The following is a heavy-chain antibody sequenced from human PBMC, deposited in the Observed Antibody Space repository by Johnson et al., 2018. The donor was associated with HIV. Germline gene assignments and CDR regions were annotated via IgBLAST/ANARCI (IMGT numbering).Heavy chain of an antibody. J-gene: IGHJ3*02. CDR3: ARATWSDDAFDI. CDR2: INWNGGST. Sequence: EKLVESGGGVVRPGGSLRLSCAASGFTFDDYGMSWVRQAPGKGLEWVSGINWNGGSTGYADSVKGRFTISRDNARNSLYLQMNSLRAEDTALYYCARATWSDDAFDIWGQGTMVTVSS. D-gene: IGHD2-8*01. V-gene: IGHV3-20*04. CDR1: GFTFDDYG.